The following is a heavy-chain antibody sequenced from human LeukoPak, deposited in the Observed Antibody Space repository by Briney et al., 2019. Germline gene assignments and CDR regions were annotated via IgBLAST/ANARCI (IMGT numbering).Heavy chain of an antibody. V-gene: IGHV1-18*01. CDR1: GYTFTNYG. J-gene: IGHJ4*02. CDR2: ISAYNGNT. Sequence: ASVKVSCKASGYTFTNYGITWVRQAPGQGLEWMGWISAYNGNTNYAQKLQGRVTMTTDTSTSTAYMELRSLRSDDTAVYYCARDVGSSWYRGRGGVFDYWGQGTLVTVSS. D-gene: IGHD6-13*01. CDR3: ARDVGSSWYRGRGGVFDY.